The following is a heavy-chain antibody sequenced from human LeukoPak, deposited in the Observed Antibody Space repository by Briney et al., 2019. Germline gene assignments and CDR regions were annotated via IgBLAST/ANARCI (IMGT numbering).Heavy chain of an antibody. CDR3: ARDLSGWGNSVY. D-gene: IGHD5/OR15-5a*01. V-gene: IGHV1-46*01. J-gene: IGHJ4*02. Sequence: ASVKVSCKASGYTFINYYPHWVRQAPGQGLVWMGQINPNTGSTNCAQMFQGRVTMTADTSTNTVYMELNSLTSDDTAVYYCARDLSGWGNSVYWGQGTLVTVSS. CDR2: INPNTGST. CDR1: GYTFINYY.